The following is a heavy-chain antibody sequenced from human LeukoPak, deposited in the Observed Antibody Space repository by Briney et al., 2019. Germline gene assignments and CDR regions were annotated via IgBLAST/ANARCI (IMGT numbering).Heavy chain of an antibody. D-gene: IGHD6-13*01. J-gene: IGHJ5*02. CDR2: ISGSGNTI. CDR3: ARDLEQQMVLGRFDP. CDR1: GFTFSDYY. Sequence: KSGGSLRLSCAASGFTFSDYYMNWIRQAPGKGLEWISYISGSGNTIYQADSVKGRFTISRDNAKNSLFLQMNSLRADDTAVYYCARDLEQQMVLGRFDPWGQGPLVIVSS. V-gene: IGHV3-11*01.